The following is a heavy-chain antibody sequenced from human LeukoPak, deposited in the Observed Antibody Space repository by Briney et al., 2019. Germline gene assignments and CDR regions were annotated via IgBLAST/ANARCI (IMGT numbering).Heavy chain of an antibody. CDR1: GYSISSSNW. D-gene: IGHD2-2*02. J-gene: IGHJ5*02. V-gene: IGHV4-28*03. CDR2: IYYSGST. CDR3: ARDLGYCSSTSCYSNWFDP. Sequence: PSETLSLTCAVSGYSISSSNWWGWIRQPPGKGLEWIGYIYYSGSTYYNPSLKSRVTMSVDTSKNQFSLKLSSVTAADTAVYYCARDLGYCSSTSCYSNWFDPWGQGTLVTVSS.